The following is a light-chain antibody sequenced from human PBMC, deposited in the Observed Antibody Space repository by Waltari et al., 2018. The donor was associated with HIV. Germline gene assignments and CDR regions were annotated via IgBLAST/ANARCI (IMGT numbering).Light chain of an antibody. Sequence: EIVLTQSPATLSLSPGERATLSCRASQSISTFLAWYQQKPGQAPRLIIHDASNRATGIPARFSGSGSGTDFTLIISSLEPEDFAVYYCQQRSEWPQTFGQGTKLEIK. V-gene: IGKV3-11*01. CDR1: QSISTF. CDR3: QQRSEWPQT. CDR2: DAS. J-gene: IGKJ2*01.